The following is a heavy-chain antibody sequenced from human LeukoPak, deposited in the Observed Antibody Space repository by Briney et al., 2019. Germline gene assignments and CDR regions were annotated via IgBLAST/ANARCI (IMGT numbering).Heavy chain of an antibody. CDR2: IKEDGSEK. J-gene: IGHJ4*02. CDR3: ARVSAGDYPDY. V-gene: IGHV3-7*03. D-gene: IGHD7-27*01. Sequence: PGGYLRLSCAASGSIFSNYWMSCVRQAPGKGLEWVANIKEDGSEKSYVDSVKGRLTISRDNAKNSLYLQMNGLRAEDTAVYYCARVSAGDYPDYWGQGTLVTVSS. CDR1: GSIFSNYW.